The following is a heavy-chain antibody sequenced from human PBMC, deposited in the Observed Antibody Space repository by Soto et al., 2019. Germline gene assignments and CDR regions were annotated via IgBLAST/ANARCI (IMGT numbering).Heavy chain of an antibody. V-gene: IGHV1-18*01. J-gene: IGHJ4*02. Sequence: ASVKVSCKASGYTFTSYGISWVRQSPGQGLEWMGWISAYNGNTNYAQKLQGRVTMTTDTSTSTAYMELRSLRSDDTAVYYCARALAYDFWSGYSPPYFDYWGQGTLVTVSS. CDR1: GYTFTSYG. CDR3: ARALAYDFWSGYSPPYFDY. CDR2: ISAYNGNT. D-gene: IGHD3-3*01.